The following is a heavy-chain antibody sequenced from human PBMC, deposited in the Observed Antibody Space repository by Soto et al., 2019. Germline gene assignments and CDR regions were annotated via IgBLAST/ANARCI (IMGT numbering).Heavy chain of an antibody. J-gene: IGHJ4*02. Sequence: QVQLVQSGAEVKKPGSSVKVSCKASGGTFSSYAISWVRQAPGQGLEWMGGIIPIFGTANYAQKFQGRVTXTXDXXTSTAYMELSSLRSEDTAVYYCAKGIAAAGRPFDYWGQGTLVTVSS. V-gene: IGHV1-69*05. CDR2: IIPIFGTA. CDR3: AKGIAAAGRPFDY. CDR1: GGTFSSYA. D-gene: IGHD6-13*01.